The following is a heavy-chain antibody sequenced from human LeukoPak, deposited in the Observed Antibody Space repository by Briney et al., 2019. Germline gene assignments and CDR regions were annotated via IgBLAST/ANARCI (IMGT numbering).Heavy chain of an antibody. D-gene: IGHD3-22*01. CDR2: ISYDGSNK. CDR3: AKARNGYYYYFDY. J-gene: IGHJ4*02. Sequence: GGSLRLSCAASGFTFSSYGMHWVRQAPGKGLEWVAVISYDGSNKYYADSVKGRFTISRDNSKNSLYLQMNSLRAEDTALYYCAKARNGYYYYFDYWGQGTLVTVSS. CDR1: GFTFSSYG. V-gene: IGHV3-30*18.